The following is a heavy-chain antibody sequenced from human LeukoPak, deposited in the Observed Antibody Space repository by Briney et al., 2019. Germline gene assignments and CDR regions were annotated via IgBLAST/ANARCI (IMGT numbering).Heavy chain of an antibody. CDR3: AKQWLAEYYFDY. V-gene: IGHV3-23*01. CDR1: GFTFSDYA. J-gene: IGHJ4*02. Sequence: QSGGSLRLSCAASGFTFSDYAMSWVRQAPGKGLEWLSVISGGSSGSTYYADSVKGRFTISRDNSKNTLYLQMNSLRAEDTAVYYCAKQWLAEYYFDYWGQGTLVTVSS. CDR2: ISGGSSGST. D-gene: IGHD6-19*01.